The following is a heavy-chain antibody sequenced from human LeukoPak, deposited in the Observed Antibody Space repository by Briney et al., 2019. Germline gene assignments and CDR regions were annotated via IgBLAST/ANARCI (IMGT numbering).Heavy chain of an antibody. CDR3: ARSTRLAAVGTFDY. CDR2: INHSGST. CDR1: GGSLSGYY. V-gene: IGHV4-34*01. D-gene: IGHD6-13*01. Sequence: SETLSLTCAVYGGSLSGYYWSWIRQPPGKGLEWIGEINHSGSTKYNPSLESRVTISVDTSKNQFSLQLSSVTAADTAVYYCARSTRLAAVGTFDYWGQEPWSPSPQ. J-gene: IGHJ4*01.